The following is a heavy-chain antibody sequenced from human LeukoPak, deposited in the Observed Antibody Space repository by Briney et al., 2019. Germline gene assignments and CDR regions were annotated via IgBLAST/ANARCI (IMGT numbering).Heavy chain of an antibody. CDR3: ARAVLGDFWSGYSRAAFDI. CDR1: VGTFSSYA. V-gene: IGHV1-69*13. CDR2: IIPIFGTA. J-gene: IGHJ3*02. D-gene: IGHD3-3*01. Sequence: GASVKVSCKASVGTFSSYAISWVRQAPGQGLERMGGIIPIFGTANYAQKFQGRVTITADESTSTAYMELSSLRSEDTAVYYCARAVLGDFWSGYSRAAFDIWGQGTMVTVSS.